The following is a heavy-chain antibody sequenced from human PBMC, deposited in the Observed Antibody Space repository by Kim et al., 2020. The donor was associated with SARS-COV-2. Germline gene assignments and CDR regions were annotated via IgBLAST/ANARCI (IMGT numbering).Heavy chain of an antibody. V-gene: IGHV3-21*01. CDR3: ARDKGLGVRVLMDV. Sequence: ADSVKGRFTISRDNAKNSLYLQMNSLRAEDTAVYYCARDKGLGVRVLMDVWGQGTTVTVSS. J-gene: IGHJ6*02. D-gene: IGHD3-10*01.